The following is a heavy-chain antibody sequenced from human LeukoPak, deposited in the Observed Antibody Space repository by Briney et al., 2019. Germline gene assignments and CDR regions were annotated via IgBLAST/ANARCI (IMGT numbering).Heavy chain of an antibody. Sequence: ASVKVSCKASGYTLTSYDINWVRQATGQGLEWMGWMNPNSGRTGYAQNFQGRITITRNTSISTAYLELSSLRADDTAVYYCTRETSSRYFDYWGQGTLVTVPS. CDR1: GYTLTSYD. V-gene: IGHV1-8*01. CDR3: TRETSSRYFDY. CDR2: MNPNSGRT. J-gene: IGHJ4*02.